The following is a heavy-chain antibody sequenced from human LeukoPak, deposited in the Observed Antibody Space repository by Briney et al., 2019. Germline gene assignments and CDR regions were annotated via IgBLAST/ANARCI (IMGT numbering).Heavy chain of an antibody. CDR3: ARHIVVVPAPQYYFDY. D-gene: IGHD2-2*01. CDR2: IKQDGSEK. J-gene: IGHJ4*02. V-gene: IGHV3-7*01. CDR1: GFTFSSYW. Sequence: GGSLRLSCAASGFTFSSYWMSWVRQAPGKGLEWVANIKQDGSEKYYVDSVKGRFTISRDNAKNSLYLQMNSLRAEDTAVYSCARHIVVVPAPQYYFDYWGQGTLVTVSS.